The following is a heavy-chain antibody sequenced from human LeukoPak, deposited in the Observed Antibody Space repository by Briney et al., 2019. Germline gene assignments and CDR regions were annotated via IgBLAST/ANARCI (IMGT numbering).Heavy chain of an antibody. D-gene: IGHD3-3*02. J-gene: IGHJ6*02. CDR1: GGSFSGYY. CDR3: ARVRRVIFGVVIIPIGMDV. Sequence: SETLSLTCAVYGGSFSGYYWSWIRQPPGKGLEWIGEINHSGSTNSNPSLKSRVTISVDTSKNQFSLKLSSVTAADTAVYYCARVRRVIFGVVIIPIGMDVWGQGTTVTVSS. V-gene: IGHV4-34*01. CDR2: INHSGST.